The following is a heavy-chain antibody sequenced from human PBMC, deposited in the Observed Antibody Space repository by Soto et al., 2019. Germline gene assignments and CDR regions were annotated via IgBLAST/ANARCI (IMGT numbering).Heavy chain of an antibody. V-gene: IGHV4-59*01. D-gene: IGHD4-17*01. CDR3: AKDYGDYVGAFDI. Sequence: SETLSLTCTVSGGSISSYYCSWIRQPPGKGLEWIGYIYYSGSTNYNPSLKSRVTISVDTSKNQFSLKLSSVTAADTAVYYCAKDYGDYVGAFDIWGQGTMVTVSS. CDR1: GGSISSYY. J-gene: IGHJ3*02. CDR2: IYYSGST.